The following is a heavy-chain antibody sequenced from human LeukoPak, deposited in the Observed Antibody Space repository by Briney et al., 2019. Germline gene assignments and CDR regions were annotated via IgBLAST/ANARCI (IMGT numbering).Heavy chain of an antibody. V-gene: IGHV4-59*01. CDR1: GGSISSYY. CDR2: IYYSGST. J-gene: IGHJ3*02. CDR3: ASKYSSGWYEASDI. Sequence: PSETLSLTCTVSGGSISSYYWSWIRQPPGKGLEWIGYIYYSGSTNYNPSLKSRVTISVDTSKNQFSLKLSSVTAADTAVYYCASKYSSGWYEASDIWGQGTMVTVSS. D-gene: IGHD6-19*01.